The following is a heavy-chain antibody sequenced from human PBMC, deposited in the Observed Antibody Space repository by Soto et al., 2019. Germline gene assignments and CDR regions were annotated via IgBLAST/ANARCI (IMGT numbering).Heavy chain of an antibody. V-gene: IGHV5-51*01. Sequence: PGESLKISCKGSGYSFTSYWIGWVRQMPGKGLEWMGIIYPGDSDTRYSPSFQGQVTISADKSISTAYLQWSSLKASDTAMYYCARLGTIFGVVITKDYYYYGMDVWGQGTTVTVSS. D-gene: IGHD3-3*01. CDR2: IYPGDSDT. CDR3: ARLGTIFGVVITKDYYYYGMDV. J-gene: IGHJ6*02. CDR1: GYSFTSYW.